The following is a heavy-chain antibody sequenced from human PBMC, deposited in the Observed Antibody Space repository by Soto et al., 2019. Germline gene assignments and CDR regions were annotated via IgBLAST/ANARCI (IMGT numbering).Heavy chain of an antibody. Sequence: ASVKVSCKASGYTFTSYGISWVRQAPGQGLEWMGWISAYNGNTNYAQKLQGRVNMTTDTSTSTAYMELRSLRSDDTAVYYCARWLSYYGSGSYYGYWGQGTLVTVSS. CDR1: GYTFTSYG. D-gene: IGHD3-10*01. CDR2: ISAYNGNT. J-gene: IGHJ4*02. CDR3: ARWLSYYGSGSYYGY. V-gene: IGHV1-18*01.